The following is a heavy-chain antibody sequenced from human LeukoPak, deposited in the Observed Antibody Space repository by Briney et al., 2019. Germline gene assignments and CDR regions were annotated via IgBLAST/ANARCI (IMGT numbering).Heavy chain of an antibody. V-gene: IGHV1-2*04. CDR1: GYTFTGYY. Sequence: ASVKVSCKASGYTFTGYYMHWVRQAPGQGLEWMGWINPNSGGTNYAQKFQGWVTMTRVTSISTAYMELSRLRSDDTAVYYCARDSGLYSSGWYDYWGQGTLVTVSS. CDR2: INPNSGGT. CDR3: ARDSGLYSSGWYDY. D-gene: IGHD6-19*01. J-gene: IGHJ4*02.